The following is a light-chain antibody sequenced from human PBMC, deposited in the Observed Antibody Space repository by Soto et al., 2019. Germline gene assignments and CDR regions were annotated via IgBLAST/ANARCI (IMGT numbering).Light chain of an antibody. J-gene: IGKJ5*01. CDR3: QQYGSSPPN. Sequence: EIVLTQSPGTLSLSPGERATLSCRASQSVSSSYLAWCQRKPGQAPRLLIYGASSRAAGIPDRFSGSGSGTEFTLTISRLEPEDFAVYYCQQYGSSPPNFGQGTRLEIK. CDR2: GAS. V-gene: IGKV3-20*01. CDR1: QSVSSSY.